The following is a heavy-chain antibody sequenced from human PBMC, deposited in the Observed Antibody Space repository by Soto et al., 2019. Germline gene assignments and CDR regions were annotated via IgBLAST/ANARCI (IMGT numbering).Heavy chain of an antibody. J-gene: IGHJ4*02. CDR1: GFIFSDYG. CDR3: AREGAVAGSQDF. Sequence: PGGSLRLSCAASGFIFSDYGIHWVRQAPGKGLEWVALIWYDGSKKYYADSVKGRFTVSRDNINSTLYLEMNSLRVEDLAVYYCAREGAVAGSQDFWGQGTLVTVSS. CDR2: IWYDGSKK. V-gene: IGHV3-33*01. D-gene: IGHD6-19*01.